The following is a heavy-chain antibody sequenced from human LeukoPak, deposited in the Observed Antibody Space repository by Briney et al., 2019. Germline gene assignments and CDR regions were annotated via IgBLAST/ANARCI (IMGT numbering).Heavy chain of an antibody. CDR1: GYTFTNYG. J-gene: IGHJ4*02. D-gene: IGHD3-22*01. V-gene: IGHV1-18*01. Sequence: ASVKVSCKASGYTFTNYGVSWVRQAPGQGLEWMGWISAYNGNTNYAQKLQGRVTMTTDTSTSTVYMELRSLRSDDTAIYYCARDQERWLPSPPDCWGQGTLVTVSS. CDR2: ISAYNGNT. CDR3: ARDQERWLPSPPDC.